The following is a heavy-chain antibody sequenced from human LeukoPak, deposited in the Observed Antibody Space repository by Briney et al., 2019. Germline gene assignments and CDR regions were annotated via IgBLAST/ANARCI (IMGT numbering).Heavy chain of an antibody. Sequence: GGSLRLSCTVSGFTFQTYSMNWVRQAPGKGLEWVSYISSSGSTMYYADSVKGRFTISRDNAKNSVYLQMNSLRAEDTAVYYCARERWDAVDIWGQGTMVTVSS. CDR2: ISSSGSTM. D-gene: IGHD5-24*01. J-gene: IGHJ3*02. CDR1: GFTFQTYS. CDR3: ARERWDAVDI. V-gene: IGHV3-48*04.